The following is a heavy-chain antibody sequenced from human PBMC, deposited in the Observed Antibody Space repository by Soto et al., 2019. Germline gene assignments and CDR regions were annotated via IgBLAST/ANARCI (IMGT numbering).Heavy chain of an antibody. J-gene: IGHJ5*02. V-gene: IGHV3-74*01. Sequence: GGSLRLSWTASGFTFSSYWMHWVRQAPGKGLVWVSRINTDGRSTTYADSVKGRLTISRDNGKNTLYLQMNRLRAEDTAVYYCSRYYMFRGRDSNWLDPRCHGSPVIVS. CDR2: INTDGRST. CDR1: GFTFSSYW. CDR3: SRYYMFRGRDSNWLDP. D-gene: IGHD3-10*01.